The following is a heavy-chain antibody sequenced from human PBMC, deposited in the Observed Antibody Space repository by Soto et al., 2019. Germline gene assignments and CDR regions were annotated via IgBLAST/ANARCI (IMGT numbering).Heavy chain of an antibody. D-gene: IGHD6-6*01. V-gene: IGHV4-39*01. J-gene: IGHJ4*02. Sequence: SETLSLTCTVSGGSISSTTYYWGWIRQPPGKGLEWIGSIYYSGSTYNNPSLKRRVIISVDTSKKQFSLKLSSAAAADTAVYYCARLSDRRYFDYWGQGTLVTVSS. CDR3: ARLSDRRYFDY. CDR2: IYYSGST. CDR1: GGSISSTTYY.